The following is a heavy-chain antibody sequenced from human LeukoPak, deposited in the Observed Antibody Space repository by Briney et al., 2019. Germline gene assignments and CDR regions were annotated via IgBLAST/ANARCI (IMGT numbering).Heavy chain of an antibody. J-gene: IGHJ4*02. CDR3: ARDLRYCSSTSCYYYLDY. CDR1: GGTFSSYA. Sequence: ASVKVSCKASGGTFSSYAISWVRQAPGQGLEWMGGIIPIFGTANYAQKFQGRVTITADESASTAYMELSSLRSEDTAVYYCARDLRYCSSTSCYYYLDYWGQGTLVTVSS. CDR2: IIPIFGTA. D-gene: IGHD2-2*01. V-gene: IGHV1-69*13.